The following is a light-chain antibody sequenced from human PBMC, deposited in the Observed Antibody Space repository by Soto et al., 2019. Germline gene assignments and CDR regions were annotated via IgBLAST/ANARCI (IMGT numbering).Light chain of an antibody. Sequence: VLTQSPGTLSLSPGERATLSCRASQSLSGNYLAWYQQIPGQAPRVLIYRASSRATGISDRFSGSGSGTDFTLSISRLEPEDFAVYFCQQRSNWPLTFGGGTKVDIK. J-gene: IGKJ4*01. CDR2: RAS. V-gene: IGKV3D-20*02. CDR3: QQRSNWPLT. CDR1: QSLSGNY.